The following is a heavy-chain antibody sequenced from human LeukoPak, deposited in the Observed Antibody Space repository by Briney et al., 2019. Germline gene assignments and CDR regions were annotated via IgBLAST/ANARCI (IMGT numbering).Heavy chain of an antibody. V-gene: IGHV4-39*01. CDR2: IYYSGST. Sequence: SETLSLTCTVSGGSISSSSYYWGWIRQPPGKGPEWIGSIYYSGSTYYNRSLKSRVTISVDTSKNQFSLKLSSVTAADTAVYYCARLAASLGYCSGGSCLKRGFDYWGQGTLVTVSS. D-gene: IGHD2-15*01. CDR1: GGSISSSSYY. J-gene: IGHJ4*02. CDR3: ARLAASLGYCSGGSCLKRGFDY.